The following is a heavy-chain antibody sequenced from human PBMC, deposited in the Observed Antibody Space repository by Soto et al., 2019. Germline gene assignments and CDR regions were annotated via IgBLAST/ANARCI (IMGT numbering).Heavy chain of an antibody. V-gene: IGHV6-1*01. CDR1: GDSVSSNSAA. D-gene: IGHD2-15*01. CDR2: TYYRSRWFF. Sequence: SQTLSLTCAISGDSVSSNSAAWNWIRQSPSRGLEWLGRTYYRSRWFFDYALSVKGRITITPDTSKDQFSLQLSSVTPDDTAVYYCAREVVGDFNWFDPWGQGILVTVS. J-gene: IGHJ5*02. CDR3: AREVVGDFNWFDP.